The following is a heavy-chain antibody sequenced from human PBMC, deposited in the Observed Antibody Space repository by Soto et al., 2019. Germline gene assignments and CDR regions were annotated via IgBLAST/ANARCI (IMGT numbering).Heavy chain of an antibody. D-gene: IGHD6-13*01. Sequence: QVQLVQSGAEVKKPGASVKVSCKPSGYTFTSYAMHWVRQAPGQRLEWMGWINAGNGDTKYSQKFQGRVTITRDTSASTAYMELSSLRSDDTAVYYCARSARLAAPGTVDYWGQGTLVTVSS. CDR3: ARSARLAAPGTVDY. V-gene: IGHV1-3*01. CDR2: INAGNGDT. CDR1: GYTFTSYA. J-gene: IGHJ4*02.